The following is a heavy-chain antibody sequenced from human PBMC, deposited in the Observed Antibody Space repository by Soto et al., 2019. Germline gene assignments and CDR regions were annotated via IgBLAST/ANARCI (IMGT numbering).Heavy chain of an antibody. J-gene: IGHJ6*02. CDR2: IYPGDSDT. CDR3: ARHAEDFYFGLDA. V-gene: IGHV5-51*01. CDR1: GYSFTTYW. Sequence: PGESLKISCKGSGYSFTTYWLAWVRQRPGKGLEYMGIIYPGDSDTRYSPSFQGQVTISADKSISTAYLQWTSLKASDTAIYYCARHAEDFYFGLDAWGQGTSVTVSS.